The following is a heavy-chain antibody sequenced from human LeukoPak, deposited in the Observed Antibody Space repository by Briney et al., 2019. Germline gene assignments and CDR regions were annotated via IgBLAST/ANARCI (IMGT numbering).Heavy chain of an antibody. CDR2: IYYSGST. V-gene: IGHV4-59*01. D-gene: IGHD4-17*01. CDR3: ARGPPVYGDYKLDYYYMDV. CDR1: GGSISSYY. Sequence: SETLSLTCTVSGGSISSYYWSWIRQPPGKGLEWIGYIYYSGSTNYNPSLKSRVTISVDTSKNQFSLKLSSVTAADTAVYYCARGPPVYGDYKLDYYYMDVWGKGTTVTISS. J-gene: IGHJ6*03.